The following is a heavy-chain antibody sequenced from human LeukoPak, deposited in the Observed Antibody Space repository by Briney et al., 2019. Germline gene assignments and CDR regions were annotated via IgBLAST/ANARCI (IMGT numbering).Heavy chain of an antibody. V-gene: IGHV1-69*13. CDR3: ARAGVTTYAFDI. CDR1: GGTFSSYA. Sequence: ASVKISCKASGGTFSSYAISWVRQAPGQGLEWMGGIIPIFGTANYAHKFQGRVTITADESTSTAYMELSSLRSEDTAVYYCARAGVTTYAFDIWGQGTMVTVSS. D-gene: IGHD4-17*01. J-gene: IGHJ3*02. CDR2: IIPIFGTA.